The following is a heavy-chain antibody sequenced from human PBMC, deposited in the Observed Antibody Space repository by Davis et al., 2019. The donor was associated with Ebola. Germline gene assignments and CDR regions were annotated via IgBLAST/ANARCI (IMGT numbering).Heavy chain of an antibody. CDR1: GFTFSSYW. V-gene: IGHV3-7*01. D-gene: IGHD1-26*01. Sequence: GESLKISCAASGFTFSSYWMSWVRQAPGKGLEWVANIKQDGSEKYYVDSVKGRFTISRDNAKNSLYLQMNSLRAEDTAVYYCARDLWEVDYWGQGTLVTVSS. CDR2: IKQDGSEK. J-gene: IGHJ4*02. CDR3: ARDLWEVDY.